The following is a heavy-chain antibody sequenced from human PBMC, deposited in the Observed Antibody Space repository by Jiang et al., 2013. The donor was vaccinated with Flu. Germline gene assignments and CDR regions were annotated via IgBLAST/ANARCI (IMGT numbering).Heavy chain of an antibody. Sequence: YAISWVRQAPGQGLEWMGDFMPXFDTANYPQKFQGRVTITADKSTSTAYMELSSLRSEDTAVYYCAREGTGYSSSWYVVWGQGTLVTVSS. V-gene: IGHV1-69*06. CDR2: FMPXFDTA. J-gene: IGHJ4*02. D-gene: IGHD6-13*01. CDR1: YA. CDR3: AREGTGYSSSWYVV.